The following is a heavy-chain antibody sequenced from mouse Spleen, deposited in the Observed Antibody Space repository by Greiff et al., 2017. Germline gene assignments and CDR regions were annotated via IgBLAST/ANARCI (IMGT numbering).Heavy chain of an antibody. Sequence: QVQLQQSGAELARPGASVKLSCKASGFTFTSYCISWVKQRTGQGLEWIGEIYPRSGNTYYNEKFKGKATLTADKSSSTAYMELRSLTSEESAVEYCARRTLGRDRVYCDYWGQGTTVTVSS. D-gene: IGHD4-1*01. CDR2: IYPRSGNT. V-gene: IGHV1-81*01. CDR3: ARRTLGRDRVYCDY. J-gene: IGHJ2*01. CDR1: GFTFTSYC.